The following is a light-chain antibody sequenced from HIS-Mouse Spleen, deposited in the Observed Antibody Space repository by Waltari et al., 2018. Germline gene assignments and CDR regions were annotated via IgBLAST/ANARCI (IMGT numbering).Light chain of an antibody. CDR1: QSVRSY. CDR2: DAS. Sequence: EIVLTQSPATLSLSPGDRATLSCRASQSVRSYLAWYQQKPGQAPRLLIYDASNRATGIPARFSGSGSGTDFTLTISSLEPEDFAVYYCQQRSNWPRTFGQGTKVEIK. CDR3: QQRSNWPRT. J-gene: IGKJ1*01. V-gene: IGKV3-11*01.